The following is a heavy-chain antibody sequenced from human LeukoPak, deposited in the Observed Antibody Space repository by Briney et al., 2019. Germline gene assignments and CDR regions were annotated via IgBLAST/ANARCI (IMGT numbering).Heavy chain of an antibody. D-gene: IGHD3-22*01. Sequence: SETLSLTCTVSGGSISSGGYYWSWIRQHPGKGLEWIGFIYYSGSTYYISSLKSRVTISVDTSKNQFSLKLSSVTAADTAVYYCARVDSSGYYPAAFDIWGQGTMVTVSS. CDR2: IYYSGST. J-gene: IGHJ3*02. V-gene: IGHV4-31*03. CDR1: GGSISSGGYY. CDR3: ARVDSSGYYPAAFDI.